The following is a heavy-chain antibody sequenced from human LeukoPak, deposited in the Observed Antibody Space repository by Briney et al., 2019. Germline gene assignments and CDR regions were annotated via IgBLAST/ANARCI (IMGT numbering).Heavy chain of an antibody. Sequence: SETLSLTCTVSGGSITSSSYYWGWIRQPPGKGLEWIGTISSSGSTYYSPSLTSRVTISVDTSQSQFYLTLASVTASDTAMYYCAMEYSHPVWGQGSMVTVSS. J-gene: IGHJ3*01. CDR3: AMEYSHPV. CDR1: GGSITSSSYY. CDR2: ISSSGST. D-gene: IGHD6-6*01. V-gene: IGHV4-39*01.